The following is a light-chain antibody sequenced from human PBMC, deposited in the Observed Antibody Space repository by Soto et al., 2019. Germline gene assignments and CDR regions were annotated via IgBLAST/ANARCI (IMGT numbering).Light chain of an antibody. V-gene: IGKV4-1*01. CDR2: WAS. CDR3: QQYYSTRT. Sequence: DIVMTQSPDSLAVSLGERATINCKSSQSVLYSSNNKNYLAWYQQKPGQHPKLLIYWASTRESGVPDRFSGSGSGTDFTLTISSLQAEDVAVYYSQQYYSTRTFGQGTKVEIK. CDR1: QSVLYSSNNKNY. J-gene: IGKJ1*01.